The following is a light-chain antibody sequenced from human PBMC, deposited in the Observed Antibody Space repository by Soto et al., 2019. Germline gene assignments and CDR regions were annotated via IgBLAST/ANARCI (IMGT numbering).Light chain of an antibody. CDR2: AAS. CDR1: QSISSY. J-gene: IGKJ3*01. Sequence: DIQMTQSPSSLSASVGDRVNITCRASQSISSYLNWYQQKPGKAPKLLIYAASSLQSGVPSRFSGSGSWTDFTLTISSLQPEDFATYYCQQSYSTPFTFGPGTKVDIK. CDR3: QQSYSTPFT. V-gene: IGKV1-39*01.